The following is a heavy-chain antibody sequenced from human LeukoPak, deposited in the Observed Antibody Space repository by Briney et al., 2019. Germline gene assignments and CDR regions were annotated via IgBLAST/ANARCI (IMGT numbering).Heavy chain of an antibody. J-gene: IGHJ4*02. CDR3: AKVGFVDFWSGYFDY. CDR1: GFTFYGYA. V-gene: IGHV3-9*01. Sequence: GGSLRRSCAVSGFTFYGYAMHWVRQAPGKGVEWVSGISWNSCSIGYADSVKGRFTISRYNAKNSLYLQMNSLRAEDTALYYCAKVGFVDFWSGYFDYWGQGTLVTVSS. CDR2: ISWNSCSI. D-gene: IGHD3-3*01.